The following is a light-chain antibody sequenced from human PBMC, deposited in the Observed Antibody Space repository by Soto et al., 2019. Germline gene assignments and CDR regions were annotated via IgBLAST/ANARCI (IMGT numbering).Light chain of an antibody. CDR1: TSNTEVHS. CDR2: SDT. J-gene: IGLJ1*01. Sequence: QSVLTQPPSASGTPGQKITISCSGSTSNTEVHSVHWYQQLPGTAPKLLIYSDTQRPSGVPDRFSGSKSGTSAYLGISGLRSEDEAEYFCAAWDDSLNGLYVFGTGTKLTVL. CDR3: AAWDDSLNGLYV. V-gene: IGLV1-47*02.